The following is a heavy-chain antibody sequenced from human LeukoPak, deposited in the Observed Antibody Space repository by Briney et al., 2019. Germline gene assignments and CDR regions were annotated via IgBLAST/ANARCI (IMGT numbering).Heavy chain of an antibody. CDR2: IYHSGTT. Sequence: SETLSLTFAVSGFSVSIGYYWGWIRQSPRKGLEWIGSIYHSGTTFYNPSLKSRLTISLDTSKNQFSLKLTSVTAADTSIYYCAKRRDAFDVWGQGTMVTVSS. CDR3: AKRRDAFDV. CDR1: GFSVSIGYY. J-gene: IGHJ3*01. V-gene: IGHV4-38-2*01.